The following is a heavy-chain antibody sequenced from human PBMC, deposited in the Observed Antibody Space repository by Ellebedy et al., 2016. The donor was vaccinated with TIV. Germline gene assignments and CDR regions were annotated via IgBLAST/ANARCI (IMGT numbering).Heavy chain of an antibody. D-gene: IGHD1-14*01. V-gene: IGHV4-34*01. CDR3: ARGARRKGLGSRYYYGMDV. CDR2: INHSGST. Sequence: GSLRLXCAVYGGSFSGYYWSWIRQPPGKGLEWIGEINHSGSTNYNPSLKSRVTISVDTSKNQFSLKLSSVTAADTAVYYCARGARRKGLGSRYYYGMDVWGQGTTVTVSS. J-gene: IGHJ6*02. CDR1: GGSFSGYY.